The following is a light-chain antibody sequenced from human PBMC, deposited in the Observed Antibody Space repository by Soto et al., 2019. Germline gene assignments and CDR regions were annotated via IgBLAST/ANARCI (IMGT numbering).Light chain of an antibody. V-gene: IGLV2-14*03. CDR1: PSDIGAYNY. Sequence: HSARTQPASVSGSPGQSITISCSGTPSDIGAYNYVSWYQHLPGKAPKVIIYDVTNRPSGVSSRFSGSKSGTTASLTISGLQAEDEANYYCGSYTISSTLMIFGGGTKVTVL. J-gene: IGLJ2*01. CDR2: DVT. CDR3: GSYTISSTLMI.